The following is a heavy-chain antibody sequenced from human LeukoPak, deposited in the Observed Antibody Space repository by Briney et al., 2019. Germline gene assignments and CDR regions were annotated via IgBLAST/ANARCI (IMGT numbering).Heavy chain of an antibody. CDR3: ARDEDGSGSYYNHYYYYYYYMDV. Sequence: GGSLRLSCAASGFTFSDYYMSWLRQAPGKGLEWVSYISSSGSTIYYADSVKGRFTISRDNAKNSLYLQMNSLRAEDTAVYYCARDEDGSGSYYNHYYYYYYYMDVWGKGTTVTVSS. V-gene: IGHV3-11*01. J-gene: IGHJ6*03. CDR2: ISSSGSTI. CDR1: GFTFSDYY. D-gene: IGHD3-10*01.